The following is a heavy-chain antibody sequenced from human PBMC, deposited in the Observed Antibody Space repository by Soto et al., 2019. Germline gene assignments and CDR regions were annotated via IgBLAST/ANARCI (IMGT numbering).Heavy chain of an antibody. V-gene: IGHV1-8*01. CDR1: GDTFTTYD. J-gene: IGHJ4*02. CDR2: INPNSGNI. Sequence: ASLKVSCKASGDTFTTYDINWVRQATGHGLEWMGWINPNSGNIGYAQRFQGRVTMTRDTAIRTAYMEVSSLRSDGTAVYYCARGRASGSYYLLDYWGQGTLVTVSS. D-gene: IGHD3-10*01. CDR3: ARGRASGSYYLLDY.